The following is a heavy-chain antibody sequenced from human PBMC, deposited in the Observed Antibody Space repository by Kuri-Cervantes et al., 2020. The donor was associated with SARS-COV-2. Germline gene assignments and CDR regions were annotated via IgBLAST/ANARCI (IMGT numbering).Heavy chain of an antibody. CDR1: GFTFSGSA. Sequence: GESLKISCAASGFTFSGSAMHWVRQASGKGLEWVGRIRSKANSYATAYAASVKGRFTISRDDSKNTACLQMNSLKTEDTAVYYCTSLSTVAPFDYWGQGTLVTVSS. D-gene: IGHD4-11*01. CDR2: IRSKANSYAT. CDR3: TSLSTVAPFDY. J-gene: IGHJ4*02. V-gene: IGHV3-73*01.